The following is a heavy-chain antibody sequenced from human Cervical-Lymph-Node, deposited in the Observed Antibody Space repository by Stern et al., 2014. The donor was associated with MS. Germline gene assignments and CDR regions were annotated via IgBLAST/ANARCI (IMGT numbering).Heavy chain of an antibody. CDR3: SNLYSSYDSLY. CDR2: ISYDGNKK. Sequence: VQLVESGGGVVQPGRSLRLSCAASGFNFSDYGMHWVRQAPGKGLGWVAVISYDGNKKYFGDSVKGRFAISRDNSKNTLYLQMGRLRTDDTAVYYCSNLYSSYDSLYWGQGTRVTVSS. J-gene: IGHJ4*02. CDR1: GFNFSDYG. V-gene: IGHV3-30*18. D-gene: IGHD5-12*01.